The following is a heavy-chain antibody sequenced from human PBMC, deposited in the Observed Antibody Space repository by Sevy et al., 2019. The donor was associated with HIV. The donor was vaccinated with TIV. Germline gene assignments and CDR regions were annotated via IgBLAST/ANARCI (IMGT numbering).Heavy chain of an antibody. CDR3: AGLQGEYSDGDAFSAYYFDQ. D-gene: IGHD3-16*01. J-gene: IGHJ4*02. Sequence: SETLSLTCGVSGGSISSDYWWSWVRQPPGKGLEWIGESYHSGSTNYNPSLKSPVSISVDKSKNPFSLKLTSVTAADTAVYFCAGLQGEYSDGDAFSAYYFDQWGQGTLVTVSS. CDR1: GGSISSDYW. V-gene: IGHV4-4*02. CDR2: SYHSGST.